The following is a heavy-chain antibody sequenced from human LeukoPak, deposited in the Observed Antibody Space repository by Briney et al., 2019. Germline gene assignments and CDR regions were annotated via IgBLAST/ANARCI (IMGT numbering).Heavy chain of an antibody. CDR1: GYTFTGYY. Sequence: GASVKVSCKASGYTFTGYYMHWVRQAPGQGLEWMGWINPNSGGTNYAQKFQGRVTMTRDTSISTAYMELSRLRSDDTAVYYCARFPRVANRWYFDLWGRGSLVVVSS. D-gene: IGHD5-12*01. J-gene: IGHJ2*01. CDR3: ARFPRVANRWYFDL. CDR2: INPNSGGT. V-gene: IGHV1-2*02.